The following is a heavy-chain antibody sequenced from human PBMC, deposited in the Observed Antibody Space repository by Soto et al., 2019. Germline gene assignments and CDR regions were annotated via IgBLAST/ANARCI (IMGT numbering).Heavy chain of an antibody. D-gene: IGHD6-19*01. CDR1: GGSISSSNYF. V-gene: IGHV4-39*07. CDR2: IYYSGST. J-gene: IGHJ4*02. Sequence: PSETLSLTCTVSGGSISSSNYFWGWIRQPPGKGLEWIGIIYYSGSTYYNSSLKSRVTISVDTSRNQFSLKLTSVTAADTAVYYCARTLVGRSGPWTRPYYFDYWGQGTLVTVSS. CDR3: ARTLVGRSGPWTRPYYFDY.